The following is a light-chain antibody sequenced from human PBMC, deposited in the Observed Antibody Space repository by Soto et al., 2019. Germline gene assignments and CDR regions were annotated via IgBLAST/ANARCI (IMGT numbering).Light chain of an antibody. CDR2: RXS. V-gene: IGKV3-15*01. CDR1: QSGSRD. CDR3: QQYKNWTST. J-gene: IGKJ5*01. Sequence: EIVMTQSPATMSLSQGYRAPLSXRASQSGSRDLAWYPQTPGXAPRXXXARXSTMATGSPARFSGSGSETEFTLPINSLQSEDFAVYYCQQYKNWTSTFGQGTRLEIK.